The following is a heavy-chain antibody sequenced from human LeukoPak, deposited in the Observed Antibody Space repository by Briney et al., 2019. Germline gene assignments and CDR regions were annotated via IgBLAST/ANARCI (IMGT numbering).Heavy chain of an antibody. CDR3: AADLSIVGATKWSAFDI. CDR1: GYTFTNYG. V-gene: IGHV1-18*01. CDR2: ISTHNADL. J-gene: IGHJ3*02. Sequence: ASVKVSCKTSGYTFTNYGITWVRQAPGQGLEWLGWISTHNADLKYARKFQERVTITRDMSTSTAYMELSSLRSEDTAVYYCAADLSIVGATKWSAFDIWGQGTMVTVSS. D-gene: IGHD1-26*01.